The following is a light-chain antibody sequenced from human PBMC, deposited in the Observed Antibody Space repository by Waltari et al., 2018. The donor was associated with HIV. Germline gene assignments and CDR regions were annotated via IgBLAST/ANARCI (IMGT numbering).Light chain of an antibody. V-gene: IGKV4-1*01. CDR1: QSLLNRSNNKNY. Sequence: VMNQSPASLAVSLGDRDIINGTSSQSLLNRSNNKNYVAWYQQKLGETPQLLMYWATTRESGVSDRLTGGGSGTRFTLTINRLQASDVAVYFCQQYYSNGRTFGRGTKVEVK. CDR2: WAT. J-gene: IGKJ1*01. CDR3: QQYYSNGRT.